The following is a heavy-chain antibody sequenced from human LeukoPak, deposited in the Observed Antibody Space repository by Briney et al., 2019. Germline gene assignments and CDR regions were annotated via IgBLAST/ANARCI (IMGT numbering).Heavy chain of an antibody. V-gene: IGHV3-23*01. Sequence: PGGSLRLSCAASGFTFSSYAMSWVRQAPGKGLEWVSAISGSGGSTYYADSVKGRFTISRDNSKNTLYLQMNSLRAEDTAVCYCAKPDYDFWSGYYTRPYYGMDVWGQGTTVTASS. CDR3: AKPDYDFWSGYYTRPYYGMDV. J-gene: IGHJ6*02. D-gene: IGHD3-3*01. CDR1: GFTFSSYA. CDR2: ISGSGGST.